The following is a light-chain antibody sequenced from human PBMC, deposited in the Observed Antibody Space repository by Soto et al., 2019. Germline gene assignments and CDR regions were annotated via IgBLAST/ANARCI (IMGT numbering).Light chain of an antibody. CDR2: GAS. CDR1: QSVSSSNY. V-gene: IGKV3-20*01. Sequence: EIVLTQSPGTLSLSPGERATLSCRASQSVSSSNYLAWHQQKPGQAPRLLIYGASSRATGIPDRFSGSGSGTDFTLTISRLEPEDFAVYYCQLYGSSPYTFGQGTKLEI. CDR3: QLYGSSPYT. J-gene: IGKJ2*01.